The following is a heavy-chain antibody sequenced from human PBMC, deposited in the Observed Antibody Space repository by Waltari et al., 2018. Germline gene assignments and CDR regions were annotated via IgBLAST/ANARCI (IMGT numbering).Heavy chain of an antibody. D-gene: IGHD3-3*01. CDR2: ISSSSNYI. CDR1: RFPFRDYT. CDR3: ARFWSGSDVDS. V-gene: IGHV3-21*01. J-gene: IGHJ4*02. Sequence: EVQLVESGGGLVKPGGSLRLSCAASRFPFRDYTMNWVRQAPGKGLEWVPSISSSSNYIYYADSVRGRFTISRDNAKNSLFLQMSSLRAEDTAVYYCARFWSGSDVDSWGQGTLVTVSS.